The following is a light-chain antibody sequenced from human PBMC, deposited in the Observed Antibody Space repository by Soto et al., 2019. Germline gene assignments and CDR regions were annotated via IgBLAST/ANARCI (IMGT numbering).Light chain of an antibody. V-gene: IGLV1-47*02. J-gene: IGLJ1*01. CDR2: SNN. Sequence: QSVLTQPPSASGTPGQRVTISCSGINSNMGSKYVSWYQQFPGTAPKLLIYSNNQRPSGVPDRFPGSKSGTSASLAISGLRSEDDADYYCAAWDDSLSVYVFGIGTKVTVL. CDR1: NSNMGSKY. CDR3: AAWDDSLSVYV.